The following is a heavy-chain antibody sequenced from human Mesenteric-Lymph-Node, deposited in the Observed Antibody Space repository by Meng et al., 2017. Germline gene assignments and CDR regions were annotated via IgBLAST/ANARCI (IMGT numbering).Heavy chain of an antibody. J-gene: IGHJ4*02. CDR1: VGSFSGHS. CDR2: INHRGST. D-gene: IGHD2-15*01. CDR3: ARDQGGAGAY. Sequence: QVQLQRWGAGQLKPSETLSLTCAVYVGSFSGHSWTWIRQSPGKGLEWIGDINHRGSTNYNPSLKSRVTISVDTSKNQFSLELNYVTAADTAVYYCARDQGGAGAYWGQGTLVTVSS. V-gene: IGHV4-34*01.